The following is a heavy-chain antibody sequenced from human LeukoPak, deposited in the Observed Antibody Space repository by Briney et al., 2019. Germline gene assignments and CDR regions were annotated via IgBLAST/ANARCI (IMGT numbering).Heavy chain of an antibody. V-gene: IGHV3-13*01. CDR1: GFTFSTYD. Sequence: GGSLRLSCAASGFTFSTYDMHWVRQATGKGLEWVSAIGSAGDTYYPDSVKGRFTISRDNAKNSLYLQMNSLRAEDMALYYCAKGKSDTRDAFDIWGQGTMVTVSS. CDR3: AKGKSDTRDAFDI. J-gene: IGHJ3*02. CDR2: IGSAGDT. D-gene: IGHD5-18*01.